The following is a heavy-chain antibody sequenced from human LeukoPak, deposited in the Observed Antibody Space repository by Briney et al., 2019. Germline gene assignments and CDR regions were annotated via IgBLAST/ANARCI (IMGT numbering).Heavy chain of an antibody. CDR1: GFTFSSYA. D-gene: IGHD3-10*01. CDR3: AKFSSGFTEFDY. CDR2: ISGSGGST. V-gene: IGHV3-23*01. J-gene: IGHJ4*02. Sequence: GGSLRLSCAASGFTFSSYAMSWVRQAPGKGLEWVSAISGSGGSTYYADSVKGRFTISRDNSKNTPYLQMNSLRAEDTAVYYCAKFSSGFTEFDYWGQGTLVTVSS.